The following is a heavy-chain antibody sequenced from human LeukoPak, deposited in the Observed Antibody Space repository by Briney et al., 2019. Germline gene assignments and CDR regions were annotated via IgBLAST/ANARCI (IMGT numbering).Heavy chain of an antibody. V-gene: IGHV3-30*02. CDR3: AKDPTGYYYDSSGYLLPDY. Sequence: GGSLRLSCAASGFTFSSYGMHWVRQAPGEGLEWVAFIRYDGSNKYYADSVKGRFTISRDNSKNTLYLQMNSLRAEDTAVYYCAKDPTGYYYDSSGYLLPDYWGQGTLVTVSS. CDR1: GFTFSSYG. J-gene: IGHJ4*02. D-gene: IGHD3-22*01. CDR2: IRYDGSNK.